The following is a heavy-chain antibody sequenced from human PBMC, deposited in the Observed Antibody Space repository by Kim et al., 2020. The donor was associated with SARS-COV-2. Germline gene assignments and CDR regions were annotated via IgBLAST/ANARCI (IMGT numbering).Heavy chain of an antibody. CDR3: ARDPGVRGGYFDY. D-gene: IGHD3-10*01. J-gene: IGHJ4*02. Sequence: YAQKFQGRVTITADKSTSTAYMELSSLRSEDTAVYYCARDPGVRGGYFDYWGQGTLVTVSS. V-gene: IGHV1-69*04.